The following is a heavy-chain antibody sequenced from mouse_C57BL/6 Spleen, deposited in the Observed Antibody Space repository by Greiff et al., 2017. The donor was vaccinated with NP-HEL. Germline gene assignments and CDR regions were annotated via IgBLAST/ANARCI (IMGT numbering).Heavy chain of an antibody. CDR2: IDPETGGT. CDR3: TRGGSDYDGAWFAY. V-gene: IGHV1-15*01. J-gene: IGHJ3*01. Sequence: VQLQQSGAELVRPGASVTLSCKASGYTFTDYEMHWVKQTPVHGLEWIGAIDPETGGTAYNQKFKGKAILTADKSSSTAYMERRSLTSEDSAVYYCTRGGSDYDGAWFAYWGQGTLVTVSA. CDR1: GYTFTDYE. D-gene: IGHD2-4*01.